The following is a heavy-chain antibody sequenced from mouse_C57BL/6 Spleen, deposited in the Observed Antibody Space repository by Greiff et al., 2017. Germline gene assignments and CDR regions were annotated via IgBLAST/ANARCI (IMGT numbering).Heavy chain of an antibody. CDR2: IRNKANNHAT. D-gene: IGHD2-10*02. J-gene: IGHJ3*01. V-gene: IGHV6-6*01. Sequence: EVKVEESGGGLVQPGGSLKLSCAASGFTFSDAWMDWVRQSPEKGLEWVAEIRNKANNHATDYAESGTGRFTISRDDNKSSVYLQMNSLRAEDTGIYYCTEYRNYEAWFAYWGQGTLVTVSA. CDR3: TEYRNYEAWFAY. CDR1: GFTFSDAW.